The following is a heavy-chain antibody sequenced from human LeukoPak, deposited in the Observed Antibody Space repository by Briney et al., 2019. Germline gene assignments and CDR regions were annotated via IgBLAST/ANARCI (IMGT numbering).Heavy chain of an antibody. D-gene: IGHD3-3*01. J-gene: IGHJ5*02. CDR3: ARGRLVYDFWSGYYWFDP. CDR1: GYTFTGYY. V-gene: IGHV1-2*02. Sequence: GSVKVSCKASGYTFTGYYMHWVRQAPGQGLEWMGWINPNSGGTNYAQKFQGRVTMTRDTSISTAYMELSRLRSDDTAVYYCARGRLVYDFWSGYYWFDPWGQGTLVTVSS. CDR2: INPNSGGT.